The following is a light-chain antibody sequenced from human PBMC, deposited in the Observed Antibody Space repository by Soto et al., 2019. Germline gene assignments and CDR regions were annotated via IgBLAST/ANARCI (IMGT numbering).Light chain of an antibody. Sequence: EILLTQSPGTLSLSPGERATLSCGASQSVSSSYLAWYQQKPGQAPRLLIYGASSRATGIPDRFSGSGSGTDFTLTISRLETEDFAVYYCQQYGSSHSITFGQGTRLEIK. CDR2: GAS. V-gene: IGKV3-20*01. CDR1: QSVSSSY. CDR3: QQYGSSHSIT. J-gene: IGKJ5*01.